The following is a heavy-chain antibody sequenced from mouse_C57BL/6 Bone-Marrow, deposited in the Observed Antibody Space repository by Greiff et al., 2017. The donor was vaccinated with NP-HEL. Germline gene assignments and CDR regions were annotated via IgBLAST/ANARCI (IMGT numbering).Heavy chain of an antibody. J-gene: IGHJ2*01. Sequence: EVKLMESGPELVKPGASVKMSCKASGYTFTDYNMHWVKQSHGKSLEWIGYINPNNGGTSYNQKFKGKATLTVNKSSSTAYMELRSLTSEDSAVYYCARSFYYGSNFDYWGQGTTLTVSS. CDR1: GYTFTDYN. CDR2: INPNNGGT. D-gene: IGHD1-1*01. V-gene: IGHV1-22*01. CDR3: ARSFYYGSNFDY.